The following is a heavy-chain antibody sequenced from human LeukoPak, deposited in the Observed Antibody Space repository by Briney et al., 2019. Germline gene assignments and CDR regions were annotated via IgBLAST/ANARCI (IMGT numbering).Heavy chain of an antibody. J-gene: IGHJ4*02. Sequence: PGRSLRLSCAASGFTFSSYAMHWVRQAPGKGLEWVAVISYDGSNRYYADSVKGRFTISRDNSKNTLYLQMNSLRAEDTAVYYCAKDRALHNGIDYWGQGTLVTVSS. CDR3: AKDRALHNGIDY. V-gene: IGHV3-30*04. CDR2: ISYDGSNR. CDR1: GFTFSSYA. D-gene: IGHD1-26*01.